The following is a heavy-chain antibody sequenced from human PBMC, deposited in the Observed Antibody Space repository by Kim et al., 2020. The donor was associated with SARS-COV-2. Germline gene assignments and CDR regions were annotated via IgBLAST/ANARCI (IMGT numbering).Heavy chain of an antibody. V-gene: IGHV3-23*01. Sequence: GGSLRLSCAASGFTFSSYAFSWVCQAPGKGMERVSAISGSGGSTYYADPAKGRFTISRDNSKNKRYLQMNSLRAEDTAVYYCAKKRGYSSSWEDFDYWGQGALVTLSS. D-gene: IGHD6-13*01. CDR3: AKKRGYSSSWEDFDY. CDR1: GFTFSSYA. CDR2: ISGSGGST. J-gene: IGHJ4*02.